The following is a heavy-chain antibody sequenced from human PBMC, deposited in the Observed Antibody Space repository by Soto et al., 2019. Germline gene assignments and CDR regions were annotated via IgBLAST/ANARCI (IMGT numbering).Heavy chain of an antibody. D-gene: IGHD3-3*01. Sequence: LRLSCAASGFPLSDYSMNWVRQAPGKGLEWVSYISPKTGNTYYADSVKGRFTISRDNSKNTVYLQMNDLRVEDAAEYFCAKDSWAIFGVPAGEYYAMDVWGQGTTVTVSS. CDR1: GFPLSDYS. V-gene: IGHV3-23*01. CDR2: ISPKTGNT. J-gene: IGHJ6*02. CDR3: AKDSWAIFGVPAGEYYAMDV.